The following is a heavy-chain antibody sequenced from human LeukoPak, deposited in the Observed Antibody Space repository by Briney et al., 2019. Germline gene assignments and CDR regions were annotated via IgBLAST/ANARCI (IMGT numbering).Heavy chain of an antibody. CDR2: ISYDGSNK. D-gene: IGHD2-15*01. CDR1: GFTFSSYA. J-gene: IGHJ4*02. V-gene: IGHV3-30*04. CDR3: ARTPLYCSGGSCYHIDY. Sequence: GRSLRLSCAASGFTFSSYAMHWVRQAPGKGLEWVAVISYDGSNKYYADSVKGRFTISRDNSKNTLYLQMNSLRAEDTAVYYCARTPLYCSGGSCYHIDYWGQGTLVTVSS.